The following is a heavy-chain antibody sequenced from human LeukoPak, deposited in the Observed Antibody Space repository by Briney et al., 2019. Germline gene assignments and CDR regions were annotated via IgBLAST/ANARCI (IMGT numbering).Heavy chain of an antibody. CDR2: ISSSSSYI. D-gene: IGHD6-19*01. V-gene: IGHV3-21*04. CDR3: GRGYSSGLAPYYYYGMDV. J-gene: IGHJ6*02. CDR1: GFTFSSYS. Sequence: PGGSLRLSCAASGFTFSSYSMNWVRQAPGKGLEWVSSISSSSSYIYYADSVKGRFTISRDNAKNSLYLQMNSLRAEDTAVYYCGRGYSSGLAPYYYYGMDVWGQGTTATVSS.